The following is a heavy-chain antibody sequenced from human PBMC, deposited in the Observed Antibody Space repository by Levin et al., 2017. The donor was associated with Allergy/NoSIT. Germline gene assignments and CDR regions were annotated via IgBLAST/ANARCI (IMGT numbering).Heavy chain of an antibody. D-gene: IGHD6-13*01. CDR2: IYYSGST. CDR1: GGSISSYY. J-gene: IGHJ5*02. V-gene: IGHV4-59*01. Sequence: SETLSLTCTVSGGSISSYYWSWIRQPPGKGLEWIGYIYYSGSTNYNPSLKSRVTISVDTSKNQFSLKLSSVTAADTAVYYCARGFHGIAAAGVWVWFDPWGQGTLVTVSS. CDR3: ARGFHGIAAAGVWVWFDP.